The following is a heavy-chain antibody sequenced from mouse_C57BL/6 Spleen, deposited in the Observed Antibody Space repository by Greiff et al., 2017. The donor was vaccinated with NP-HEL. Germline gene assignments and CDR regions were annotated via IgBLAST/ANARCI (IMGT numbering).Heavy chain of an antibody. CDR1: GFTFSDYY. CDR3: ARGISLYGYWYFDV. Sequence: EVKVVESEGGLVQPGSSMKLSCTASGFTFSDYYMAWVRQVPEKGLEWVANINYDGSSTYYLDSLKSRFIISRDNAKNILYLQMSSLKSEDTATYYCARGISLYGYWYFDVWGTGTTVTVSS. J-gene: IGHJ1*03. CDR2: INYDGSST. V-gene: IGHV5-16*01. D-gene: IGHD1-1*02.